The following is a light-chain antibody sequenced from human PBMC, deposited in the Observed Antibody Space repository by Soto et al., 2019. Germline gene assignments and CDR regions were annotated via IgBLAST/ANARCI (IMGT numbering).Light chain of an antibody. V-gene: IGKV3-20*01. J-gene: IGKJ4*01. Sequence: EFVLTQSPGTLSLSPGERATLSCRAGRTVRNNYLAWYQQKPGQAPRLLIYDASSRATGIPDRFSGGGSGTDFTLTISRLEPEDFAVYYCQQFSSYPLTFGGGTKVDIK. CDR2: DAS. CDR3: QQFSSYPLT. CDR1: RTVRNNY.